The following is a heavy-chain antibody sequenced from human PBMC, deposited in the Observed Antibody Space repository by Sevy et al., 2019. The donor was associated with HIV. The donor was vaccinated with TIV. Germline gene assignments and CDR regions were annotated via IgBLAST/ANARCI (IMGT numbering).Heavy chain of an antibody. Sequence: GGSLRLSCAASGFTVSRYAMSWVRQAPGKGLEWVSGLSGNGGSTNYADSVKGRFALSRDNSKNTLYLQMNNLRAEDTAIYFCAKDRIWELGDAFDIWGQGTMVTVSS. D-gene: IGHD1-7*01. CDR2: LSGNGGST. V-gene: IGHV3-23*01. CDR3: AKDRIWELGDAFDI. CDR1: GFTVSRYA. J-gene: IGHJ3*02.